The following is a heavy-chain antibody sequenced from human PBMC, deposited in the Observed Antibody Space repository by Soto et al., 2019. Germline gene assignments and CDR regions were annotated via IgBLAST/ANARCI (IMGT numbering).Heavy chain of an antibody. D-gene: IGHD1-1*01. V-gene: IGHV3-30-3*01. CDR1: GFTFSSYA. CDR2: ISYDGSNK. Sequence: GGSLRLSCAASGFTFSSYAMHWVRQAPGKGLEWVAVISYDGSNKYYADSVKGRFTISRDNSKNTLYLQMNSLRAEDTAVYYCARVLEHYYYYGMDVWGQGTTVTVSS. CDR3: ARVLEHYYYYGMDV. J-gene: IGHJ6*02.